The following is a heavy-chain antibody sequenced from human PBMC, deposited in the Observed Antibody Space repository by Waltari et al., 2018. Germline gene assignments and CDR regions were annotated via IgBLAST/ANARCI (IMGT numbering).Heavy chain of an antibody. CDR3: ARSARDGYNFWLSVPLGGMDV. D-gene: IGHD3-3*01. J-gene: IGHJ6*02. Sequence: QVQLQESGPGLVKPSETLSLTCTVSGGSISSYYWSWIRQPPGQGLEWIGYIYYSGSTNYNPSLKSRVTISVDTSKNQFSLKLSSVTAADTAVYYCARSARDGYNFWLSVPLGGMDVWGQGTTVTVSS. V-gene: IGHV4-59*08. CDR1: GGSISSYY. CDR2: IYYSGST.